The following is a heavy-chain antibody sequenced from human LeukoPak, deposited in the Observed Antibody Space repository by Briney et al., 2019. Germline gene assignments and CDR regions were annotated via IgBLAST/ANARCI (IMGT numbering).Heavy chain of an antibody. CDR2: ISAYNGNT. CDR1: GYTFTSYG. Sequence: ASVKVSCKASGYTFTSYGISWVRQAPGQGLEWMGWISAYNGNTNYAQKLQGRVTMTEDTSTDTAYMELSSLRSEDTAVYYCATALGGMDVWGQGTTVTVSS. D-gene: IGHD3-10*01. CDR3: ATALGGMDV. V-gene: IGHV1-18*01. J-gene: IGHJ6*02.